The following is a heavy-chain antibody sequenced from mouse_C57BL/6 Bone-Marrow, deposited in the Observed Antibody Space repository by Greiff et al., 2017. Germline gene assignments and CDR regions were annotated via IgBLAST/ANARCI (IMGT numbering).Heavy chain of an antibody. CDR3: ARCPFITTVVEGY. CDR1: GYTFTSYG. J-gene: IGHJ2*01. D-gene: IGHD1-1*01. Sequence: QVQLQQSGAELARPGASVKLSCKASGYTFTSYGISWVKQRTGQGLEWIGEIYPRSGNTYYNEKFKGKATLTADKSSSTAYMALRSLTSEDSAVDFCARCPFITTVVEGYWGQGTTLTVSS. V-gene: IGHV1-81*01. CDR2: IYPRSGNT.